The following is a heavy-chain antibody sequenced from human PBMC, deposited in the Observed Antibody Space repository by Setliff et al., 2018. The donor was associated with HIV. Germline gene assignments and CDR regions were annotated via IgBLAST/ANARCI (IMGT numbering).Heavy chain of an antibody. J-gene: IGHJ6*03. CDR2: INPNSGGT. Sequence: ASVKVSCKASGYTFSDYYMHWVRQAPGQGLEWMGRINPNSGGTNYAQKFQGRVTMTRDTSISTAYMELSRLRSDDTAVYYCAREYSGYDDYYYYYYYMDVWGKGTTVTVSS. D-gene: IGHD5-12*01. V-gene: IGHV1-2*06. CDR1: GYTFSDYY. CDR3: AREYSGYDDYYYYYYYMDV.